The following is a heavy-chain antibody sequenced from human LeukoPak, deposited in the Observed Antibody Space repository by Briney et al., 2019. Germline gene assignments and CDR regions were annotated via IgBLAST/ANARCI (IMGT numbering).Heavy chain of an antibody. CDR2: IIPIFGTA. J-gene: IGHJ6*03. Sequence: WASVKVSCKASGYTFTGYYMHWVRQAPGQGLEWMGGIIPIFGTANYAQKFQGRVTITTDESTSTAYMELSSLRSEDTAVYYCARADSGSYPSGYYYMDVWGKGTTVTVSS. CDR3: ARADSGSYPSGYYYMDV. CDR1: GYTFTGYY. D-gene: IGHD1-26*01. V-gene: IGHV1-69*05.